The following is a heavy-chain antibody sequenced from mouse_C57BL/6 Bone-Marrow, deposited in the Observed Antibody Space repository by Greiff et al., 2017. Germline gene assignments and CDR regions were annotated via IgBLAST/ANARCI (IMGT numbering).Heavy chain of an antibody. D-gene: IGHD1-1*01. CDR1: GYTFTSYW. Sequence: VQLQQPGAELVKPGASVKMSCKAPGYTFTSYWITWVKQRPGQGLEWIGDIYPGSGSTNYNEKFKSKATLTVDTSSSTAYMQLSSLTSEDSAVYYCASPLYYYGSSYVGVMDYWGQGTSVTVSS. J-gene: IGHJ4*01. CDR2: IYPGSGST. CDR3: ASPLYYYGSSYVGVMDY. V-gene: IGHV1-55*01.